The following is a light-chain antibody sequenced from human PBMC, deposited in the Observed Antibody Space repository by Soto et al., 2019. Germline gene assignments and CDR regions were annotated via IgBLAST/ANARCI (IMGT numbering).Light chain of an antibody. CDR3: QRRGNWPT. CDR2: GAS. V-gene: IGKV3D-20*02. CDR1: HSVSSSY. Sequence: EIVLSLATRTLSLSPGEGATLSCRASHSVSSSYLAWYQQKPGKGPRLLAYGASSTAPGIPARFSGRWSRTDSTPTISSVEPEDVAVYYCQRRGNWPTFGGGTKVDIK. J-gene: IGKJ4*01.